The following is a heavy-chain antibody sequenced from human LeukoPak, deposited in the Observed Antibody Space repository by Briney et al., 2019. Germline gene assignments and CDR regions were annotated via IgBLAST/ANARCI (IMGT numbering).Heavy chain of an antibody. CDR1: GGTFSSYA. Sequence: SVKVSCKASGGTFSSYAISRVRQAPGQGLEWMGGIIPIFGTANYAQKFQGRVTITADKSTSTAYMELSSLRSEDTAVYYCARDGAAAGTDAFDIWGQGTMVTVSS. D-gene: IGHD6-13*01. V-gene: IGHV1-69*06. CDR3: ARDGAAAGTDAFDI. CDR2: IIPIFGTA. J-gene: IGHJ3*02.